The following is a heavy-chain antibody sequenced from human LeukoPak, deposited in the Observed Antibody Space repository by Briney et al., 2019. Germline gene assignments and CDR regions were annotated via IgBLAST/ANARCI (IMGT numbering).Heavy chain of an antibody. J-gene: IGHJ4*02. CDR1: GGTFSSYA. Sequence: SVRVSCKASGGTFSSYAISWVRQAPGQGLEWMGGIIPIFGTANYAQKFQGRVTITADESTSTAYMELSSLRSEDTAVYYCARDHRTYYDYVWGSYRQFDYLGQGTLVTVSS. CDR2: IIPIFGTA. V-gene: IGHV1-69*13. CDR3: ARDHRTYYDYVWGSYRQFDY. D-gene: IGHD3-16*02.